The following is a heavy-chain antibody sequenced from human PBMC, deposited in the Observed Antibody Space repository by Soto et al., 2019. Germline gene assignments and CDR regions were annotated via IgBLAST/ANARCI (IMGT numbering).Heavy chain of an antibody. Sequence: QVQLVQSGAEVKKPGSSVKVSCKASGGTFSSYAISWVRQAPGQVLEWMGGIIPIFGTANYAQKFQGRVTITADKSPSTAYMELISLRSEDKAVYYCARVPSGYYDSSGYHYAFDYWGQGTLVTGSS. V-gene: IGHV1-69*06. CDR1: GGTFSSYA. D-gene: IGHD3-22*01. CDR3: ARVPSGYYDSSGYHYAFDY. J-gene: IGHJ4*02. CDR2: IIPIFGTA.